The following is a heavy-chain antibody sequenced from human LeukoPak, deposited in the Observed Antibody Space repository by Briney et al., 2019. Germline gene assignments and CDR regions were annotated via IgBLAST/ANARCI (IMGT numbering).Heavy chain of an antibody. V-gene: IGHV3-23*01. Sequence: PGGSLRLSCAASGFTFSSYAISWVRQAPGKGLEWVSAISGSGGSTYYADSVKGRFTISRDNSKNTLYLQMNSLRAEDTAVYYCAKRTGNRGSYPYYYYGMDVWGQGTTVTVSS. CDR3: AKRTGNRGSYPYYYYGMDV. D-gene: IGHD1-26*01. CDR1: GFTFSSYA. J-gene: IGHJ6*02. CDR2: ISGSGGST.